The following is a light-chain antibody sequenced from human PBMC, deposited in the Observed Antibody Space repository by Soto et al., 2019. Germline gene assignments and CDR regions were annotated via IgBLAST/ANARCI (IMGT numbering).Light chain of an antibody. CDR2: DVD. V-gene: IGLV2-11*01. CDR3: CSYADTYVE. J-gene: IGLJ2*01. CDR1: SSYVGAYNY. Sequence: QSALTQPRSVSGSPGQSVAISCTGTSSYVGAYNYVSWYQQHPGKAPKLMIYDVDKRPSGVPDRFSGSKSGNTASLTLSGLQAEDEADYYCCSYADTYVELGGGTKVTVL.